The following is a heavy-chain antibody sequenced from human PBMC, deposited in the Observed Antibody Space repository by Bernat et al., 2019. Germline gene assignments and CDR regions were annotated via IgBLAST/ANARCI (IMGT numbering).Heavy chain of an antibody. CDR1: GGSFSGYY. V-gene: IGHV4-34*01. Sequence: QVQLQQWGAGLLKPSETLSPTCAVYGGSFSGYYWSWIRQPPGKGLEWIGEINHSGSTNYNPSLKSRVTISVDTSKNQFSLKLSSVTAADTAVYYCARGEFGDAFDIWGQGTMVTVSS. D-gene: IGHD2/OR15-2a*01. CDR3: ARGEFGDAFDI. CDR2: INHSGST. J-gene: IGHJ3*02.